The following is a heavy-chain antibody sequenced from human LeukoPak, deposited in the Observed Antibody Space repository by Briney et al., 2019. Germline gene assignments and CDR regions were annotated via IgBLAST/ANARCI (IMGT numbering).Heavy chain of an antibody. CDR1: GGTFSSYA. CDR2: IIPIFGTA. J-gene: IGHJ4*02. V-gene: IGHV1-69*13. CDR3: AREADYDFWSGISRAFDY. Sequence: SXKVSCKASGGTFSSYAISWVRQAPGQGLEWMGGIIPIFGTANYAQKFQGRVTITADESTSTAYMELSSLRSEDTAVYYCAREADYDFWSGISRAFDYWGQGTLVTVSS. D-gene: IGHD3-3*01.